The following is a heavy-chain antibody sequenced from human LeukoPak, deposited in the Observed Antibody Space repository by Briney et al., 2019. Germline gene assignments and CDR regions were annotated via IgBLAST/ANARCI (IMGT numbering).Heavy chain of an antibody. Sequence: PGGSLRLSCAASGFTFSSYWMSWVRHAPGKGLVWVSRISSDGSGTTFADSVKGRFTVSRDNAKNTLYLQMNSLRAEDTAVYYCARVAHDSSGYYLNDYWGQGSLVTVSS. D-gene: IGHD3-22*01. V-gene: IGHV3-74*01. CDR3: ARVAHDSSGYYLNDY. J-gene: IGHJ4*02. CDR2: ISSDGSGT. CDR1: GFTFSSYW.